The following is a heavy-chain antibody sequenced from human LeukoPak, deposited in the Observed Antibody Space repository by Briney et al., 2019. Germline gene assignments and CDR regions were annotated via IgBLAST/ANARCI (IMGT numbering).Heavy chain of an antibody. Sequence: GESLKISCKGSGYSFTSYWIGWVRQMPGKGLEWMGIIYPGDSDTRYSPSFQGQVTISADKSISTAYLQWSSLKASDTAMYYFQREHRIRYCSSTSCYKGEYYFDYWGQGTLVTVSS. D-gene: IGHD2-2*02. V-gene: IGHV5-51*01. CDR2: IYPGDSDT. CDR3: QREHRIRYCSSTSCYKGEYYFDY. J-gene: IGHJ4*02. CDR1: GYSFTSYW.